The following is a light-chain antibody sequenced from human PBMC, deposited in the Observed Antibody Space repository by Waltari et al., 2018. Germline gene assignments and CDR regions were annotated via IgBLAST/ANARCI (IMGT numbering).Light chain of an antibody. CDR1: SSDVGSYPR. CDR3: SSYAGSSTFV. CDR2: DVN. V-gene: IGLV2-23*02. J-gene: IGLJ2*01. Sequence: QSALTQPATVSGSPTQSITISCTGTSSDVGSYPRFPCYQQHPGRAPKLMIFDVNKRPSGISNRFSGSKSGNTASLTISGLQAEDEADYYCSSYAGSSTFVFGGGTKLTVL.